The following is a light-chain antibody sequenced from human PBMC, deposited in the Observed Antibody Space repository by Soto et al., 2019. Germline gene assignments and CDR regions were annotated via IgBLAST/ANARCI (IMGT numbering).Light chain of an antibody. Sequence: DIVMTQSPLSLPVTPGEPASISCRSSQSLRHHNGYNYLDWYLQKPGQSPQVLIYLGSNRASGVINSVSGSGSGTVFTLKISRVEAEDVGVYYCIQTLKSAYAFGQGTKLEIK. CDR3: IQTLKSAYA. V-gene: IGKV2-28*01. J-gene: IGKJ2*01. CDR1: QSLRHHNGYNY. CDR2: LGS.